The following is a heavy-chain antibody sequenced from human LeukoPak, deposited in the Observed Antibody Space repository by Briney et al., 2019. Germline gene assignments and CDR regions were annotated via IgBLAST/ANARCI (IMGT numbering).Heavy chain of an antibody. J-gene: IGHJ6*03. D-gene: IGHD6-13*01. Sequence: GASVKVSCKASGYTFTSYSMHWMRQAPGQGLEWMGIINPSGDSTTYAQKFQGRVTITRNTSISTAYMELSSLRSEDTAVYYCARGGGIAAADLSYYMDVWGKGTTVTVSS. V-gene: IGHV1-46*01. CDR3: ARGGGIAAADLSYYMDV. CDR2: INPSGDST. CDR1: GYTFTSYS.